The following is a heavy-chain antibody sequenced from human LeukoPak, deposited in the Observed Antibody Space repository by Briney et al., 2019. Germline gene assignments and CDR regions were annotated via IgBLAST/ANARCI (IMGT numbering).Heavy chain of an antibody. CDR1: GLTFSSYA. CDR2: ISGSGGST. V-gene: IGHV3-23*01. Sequence: VGSLRLSCAASGLTFSSYAMSWVRQAPGKGLEWVSAISGSGGSTYYADSVKGRFTISRDNAKNTLYLQMNSLRAEDTAVYYCARALAVAGTGGYYWGRGTLVTVSS. J-gene: IGHJ4*02. D-gene: IGHD6-19*01. CDR3: ARALAVAGTGGYY.